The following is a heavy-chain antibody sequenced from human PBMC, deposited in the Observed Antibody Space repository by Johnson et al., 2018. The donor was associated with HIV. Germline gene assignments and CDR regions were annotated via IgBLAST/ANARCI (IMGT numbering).Heavy chain of an antibody. J-gene: IGHJ3*02. Sequence: QVQLVESGGGLIQPGGSLRLSCAGSGFTVSSNYMSWVRQAPGKGLEWVAVISYDGSNKYYADSVKCRFTISRDNSKNTLCLQMNSLRAEDTAVYYCARGVVGVLSNAFDIWGQGTMVTVSS. CDR2: ISYDGSNK. CDR3: ARGVVGVLSNAFDI. CDR1: GFTVSSNY. D-gene: IGHD1-26*01. V-gene: IGHV3-30*03.